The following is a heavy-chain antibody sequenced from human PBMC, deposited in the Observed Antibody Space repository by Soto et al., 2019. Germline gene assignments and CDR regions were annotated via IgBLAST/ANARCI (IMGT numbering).Heavy chain of an antibody. Sequence: QVQLVQSGAEVKKPGSSVKVSCKASGGTFSSYAISRVRQAPGQGLEWMGGIIPIFGTANYAQKFQGRVTITXXEXTXXAYMELSSLRSEDTAVYYCARGHIVVVTAMGWFDPWGQGTLVTVSS. CDR1: GGTFSSYA. CDR3: ARGHIVVVTAMGWFDP. CDR2: IIPIFGTA. V-gene: IGHV1-69*05. J-gene: IGHJ5*02. D-gene: IGHD2-21*02.